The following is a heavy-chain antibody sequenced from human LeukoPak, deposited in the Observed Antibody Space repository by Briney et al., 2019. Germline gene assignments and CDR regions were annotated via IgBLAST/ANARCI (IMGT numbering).Heavy chain of an antibody. V-gene: IGHV3-64D*06. Sequence: GGSLRLSCSASGFTFSAYSMHWVRQAPGKGLEYVSGITSNGGSTDYADSVKGRFTISRDNSKNTLYLQMSSLRAEDTAVNHCVKNPNELWPFFDFWGQGTLVTVSS. J-gene: IGHJ4*02. CDR3: VKNPNELWPFFDF. CDR2: ITSNGGST. CDR1: GFTFSAYS. D-gene: IGHD3-16*01.